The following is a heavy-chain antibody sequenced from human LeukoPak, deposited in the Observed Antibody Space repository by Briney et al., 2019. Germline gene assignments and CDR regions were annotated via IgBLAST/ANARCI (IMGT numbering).Heavy chain of an antibody. V-gene: IGHV1-2*02. CDR3: ARDRIVVVTASQGYYYGMDV. CDR1: GYTFTGYY. Sequence: ASVKVSCKASGYTFTGYYMHWVRQAPGQGLEWMGWINPNSGGTNYAQKFQGRVTMTGDTSISTAYMELSRLRSDDTAVYYCARDRIVVVTASQGYYYGMDVWGQGTTVTVSS. J-gene: IGHJ6*02. CDR2: INPNSGGT. D-gene: IGHD2-21*02.